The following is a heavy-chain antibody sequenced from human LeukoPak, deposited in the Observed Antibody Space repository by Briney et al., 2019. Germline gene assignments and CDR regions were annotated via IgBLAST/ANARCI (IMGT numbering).Heavy chain of an antibody. D-gene: IGHD6-19*01. CDR2: IYYSGST. CDR1: GGFINSSSYS. Sequence: SETLSLTCTVSGGFINSSSYSWGWIRQPPGKGLEWIGSIYYSGSTYNNPSLKSRVTLSVDTSKNQFSLRLFSVTAADTAVYYCAKDHWGSGLFDYWGQGTLVTVSS. J-gene: IGHJ4*02. CDR3: AKDHWGSGLFDY. V-gene: IGHV4-39*07.